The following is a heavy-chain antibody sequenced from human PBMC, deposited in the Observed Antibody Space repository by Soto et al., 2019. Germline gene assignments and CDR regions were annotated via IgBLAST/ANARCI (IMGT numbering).Heavy chain of an antibody. Sequence: PSQTLSLTCVISGDSVSSNSAAWNWIRQSPSRGLEWLGSTYYRSKWNSDYAVSVKSRIIINPGTSKNQVSLQLNSVTPEDTAVYYCARVPITMVRGVIVKYNYHGMDVWGQGTTVTVSS. D-gene: IGHD3-10*01. CDR3: ARVPITMVRGVIVKYNYHGMDV. V-gene: IGHV6-1*01. CDR2: TYYRSKWNS. CDR1: GDSVSSNSAA. J-gene: IGHJ6*02.